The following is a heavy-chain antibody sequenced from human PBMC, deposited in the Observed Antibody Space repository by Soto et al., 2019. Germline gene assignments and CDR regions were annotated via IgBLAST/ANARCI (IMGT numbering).Heavy chain of an antibody. CDR3: ARFIAVAGLDY. D-gene: IGHD6-19*01. Sequence: SETLSLTCTVSGGSISSHYWSWIRQPPGQGLEWIGYIYYSGSTNYNPSLKSRVTISVDTSKNQFSLKLSSVTAADTAVYYCARFIAVAGLDYWGQGTLVTVSS. CDR1: GGSISSHY. V-gene: IGHV4-59*11. CDR2: IYYSGST. J-gene: IGHJ4*02.